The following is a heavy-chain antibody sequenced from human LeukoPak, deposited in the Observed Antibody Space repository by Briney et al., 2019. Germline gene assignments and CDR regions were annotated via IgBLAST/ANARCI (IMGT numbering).Heavy chain of an antibody. V-gene: IGHV4-59*08. CDR1: GGSISSYY. D-gene: IGHD6-13*01. CDR2: IYYSGST. Sequence: PSETLSLTCTVSGGSISSYYWSWIRQPPGKGLEWIGYIYYSGSTNYNPSLKSRVTILVYTSKNQFSLKLSSVTAADTAVYYCARQTSSSWYPSDYWGQGTLVTVSS. J-gene: IGHJ4*02. CDR3: ARQTSSSWYPSDY.